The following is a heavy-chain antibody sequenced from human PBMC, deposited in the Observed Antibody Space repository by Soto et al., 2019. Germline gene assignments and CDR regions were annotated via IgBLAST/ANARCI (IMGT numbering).Heavy chain of an antibody. D-gene: IGHD3-3*01. CDR2: IWYDGSNK. Sequence: QVQLVESGGGVVQPGRSLRLSCAASGFTFSSYGMHWVRQAPGKGLEWVAVIWYDGSNKYYADSVKGRFTISRDNSKNTLYLQMNSLRAEDTAVYYCARDYNDFWSGYYYYYYYYMDVWGKGTTVTVSS. CDR3: ARDYNDFWSGYYYYYYYYMDV. V-gene: IGHV3-33*01. J-gene: IGHJ6*03. CDR1: GFTFSSYG.